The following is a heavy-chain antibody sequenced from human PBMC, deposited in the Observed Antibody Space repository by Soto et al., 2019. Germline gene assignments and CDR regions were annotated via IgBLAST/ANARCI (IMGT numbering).Heavy chain of an antibody. V-gene: IGHV3-30-3*01. CDR1: GFTFSSYA. J-gene: IGHJ6*02. CDR2: LSYDGNNE. Sequence: QVQLVESGGGVVQPGRSLRLSCAASGFTFSSYAMHWVRQAPGKGLEWVAILSYDGNNEYYEHSVKGRFTISRDTSKNTLYLQMNSLRAEDTAVYYCARDDRYCSCGSCTFYYYYGMDVWGQGTTVTVSS. CDR3: ARDDRYCSCGSCTFYYYYGMDV. D-gene: IGHD2-15*01.